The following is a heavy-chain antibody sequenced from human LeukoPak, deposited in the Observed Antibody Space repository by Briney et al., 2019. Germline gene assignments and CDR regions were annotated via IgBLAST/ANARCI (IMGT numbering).Heavy chain of an antibody. CDR1: GFTFSSYG. CDR3: ARSGSSWYGDYWYYYMDV. CDR2: IRSNGGST. D-gene: IGHD6-13*01. J-gene: IGHJ6*03. V-gene: IGHV3-64*01. Sequence: PWGFLRLFCSGPGFTFSSYGIHLGRRAPGEGMEYFLAIRSNGGSTYYANSVKGRFTISRDNSKNTLYLQMGSLRAEDMAVYYCARSGSSWYGDYWYYYMDVWGKGTTVTVSS.